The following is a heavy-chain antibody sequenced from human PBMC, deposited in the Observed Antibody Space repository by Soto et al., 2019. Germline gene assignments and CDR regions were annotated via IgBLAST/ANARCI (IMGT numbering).Heavy chain of an antibody. CDR3: ARIITAAGGRRYCPL. V-gene: IGHV3-11*05. CDR2: INSSSSYT. CDR1: GFTFSDYY. D-gene: IGHD6-13*01. J-gene: IGHJ2*01. Sequence: QVQLVESGGGLVKPGGSLRLSCAASGFTFSDYYMSWFRQAPGKGLEWVSYINSSSSYTNYADSVKGRFTISRDNAKNSLYQQMSSLRAEETGVYYGARIITAAGGRRYCPLWGRGTLVTVSS.